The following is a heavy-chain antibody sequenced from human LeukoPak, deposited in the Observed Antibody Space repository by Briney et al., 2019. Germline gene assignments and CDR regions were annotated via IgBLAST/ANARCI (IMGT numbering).Heavy chain of an antibody. CDR2: ISYDGSNK. V-gene: IGHV3-30*18. CDR3: AKDRTMVRGVIVNWFDP. CDR1: GFTSSSYG. J-gene: IGHJ5*02. D-gene: IGHD3-10*01. Sequence: GRSLRLSCAASGFTSSSYGIHWVRQAPGKGLEWVAVISYDGSNKYYADSVKGRFTISRDNSKNTLYLQMNSLRAEDTAVYYCAKDRTMVRGVIVNWFDPWGQGTLVTVSS.